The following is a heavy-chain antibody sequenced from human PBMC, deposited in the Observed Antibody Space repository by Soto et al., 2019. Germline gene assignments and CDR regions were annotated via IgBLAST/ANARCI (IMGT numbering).Heavy chain of an antibody. Sequence: QVQLQESGPGLVKPSQTLSLTCTVSGGSISSGGYYWSWIRQHPGKGLEWIGYIYYSGSTYYNPSLKSRVTISVDTSKNQFSLKLSSVTAADTAVYYCAREERFLEWLLFHPWGQGTLVTVSS. CDR1: GGSISSGGYY. CDR3: AREERFLEWLLFHP. J-gene: IGHJ5*02. D-gene: IGHD3-3*01. V-gene: IGHV4-31*03. CDR2: IYYSGST.